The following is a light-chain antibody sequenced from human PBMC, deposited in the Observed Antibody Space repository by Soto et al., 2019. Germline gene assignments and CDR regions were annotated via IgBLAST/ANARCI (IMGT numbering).Light chain of an antibody. CDR2: ENK. CDR1: SGSIANNY. J-gene: IGLJ2*01. V-gene: IGLV6-57*04. Sequence: NFMLTQPHSVSESPAKTVTISCTRSSGSIANNYVQWYQQRPGSVPTTVIYENKLRPSGGPGRFSGSTDGSSSSASLTISGLQAEDEADYYCQSFDADFVIFGGGTQLTVL. CDR3: QSFDADFVI.